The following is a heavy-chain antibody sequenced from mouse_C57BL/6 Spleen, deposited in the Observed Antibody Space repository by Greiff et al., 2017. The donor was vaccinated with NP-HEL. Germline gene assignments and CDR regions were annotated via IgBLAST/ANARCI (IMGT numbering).Heavy chain of an antibody. V-gene: IGHV5-17*01. J-gene: IGHJ4*01. D-gene: IGHD2-4*01. Sequence: EVKLMESGGGLVKPGGSLKLSCAASGFTFSDYGMHWVRQAPEKGLEWVAYISSGSSTIYYADTVKGRFTISRDNAKNTLFLQMTSLRSEDTAMYYCARPNYDYDGGAMDYWGQGTSVTVSS. CDR1: GFTFSDYG. CDR3: ARPNYDYDGGAMDY. CDR2: ISSGSSTI.